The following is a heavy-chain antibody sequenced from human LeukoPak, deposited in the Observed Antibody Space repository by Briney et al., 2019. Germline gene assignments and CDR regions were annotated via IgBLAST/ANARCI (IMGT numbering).Heavy chain of an antibody. Sequence: PGGSLRLSCAASGFTFSSYSMNWVRQAPGKGLEWVSYISYSSTTIYYADSVKGRFTISRDNAKNSLYLQMNSLRAEDTAFYYCARGLHRFYYDSVGYPGISWGQGTLVTVSS. J-gene: IGHJ4*02. D-gene: IGHD3-22*01. CDR3: ARGLHRFYYDSVGYPGIS. CDR1: GFTFSSYS. CDR2: ISYSSTTI. V-gene: IGHV3-48*01.